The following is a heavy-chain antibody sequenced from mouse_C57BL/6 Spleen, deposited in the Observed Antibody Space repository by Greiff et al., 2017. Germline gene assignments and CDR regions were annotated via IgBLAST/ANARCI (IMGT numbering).Heavy chain of an antibody. Sequence: QVQLQQSGPELVKPGASVKISCKASGYSFTSYYIHWVKQRPGQGLEWIGWIYPGSGNTKYNEKFKGKATLTADTSSSTAYMQLSSLTSEDSAVYYCARYGDVGIDYWGQGTTLTVSS. CDR1: GYSFTSYY. V-gene: IGHV1-66*01. D-gene: IGHD1-2*01. CDR3: ARYGDVGIDY. J-gene: IGHJ2*01. CDR2: IYPGSGNT.